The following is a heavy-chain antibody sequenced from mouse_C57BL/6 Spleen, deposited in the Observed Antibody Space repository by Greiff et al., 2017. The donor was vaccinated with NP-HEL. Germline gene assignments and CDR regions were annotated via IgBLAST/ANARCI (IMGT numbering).Heavy chain of an antibody. CDR3: ARPGSSSPYFDY. CDR2: IDPSDSYT. CDR1: GYTFTSYW. V-gene: IGHV1-69*01. J-gene: IGHJ2*01. Sequence: QVQLQQPGAELVMPGASVKLSCKASGYTFTSYWMHWVKQRPGQGLEWIGEIDPSDSYTNYNQKFKGKSTLTVDKSSSTAYMQLSSLTSEDSAVYYCARPGSSSPYFDYWGQGTTLTVSS. D-gene: IGHD1-1*01.